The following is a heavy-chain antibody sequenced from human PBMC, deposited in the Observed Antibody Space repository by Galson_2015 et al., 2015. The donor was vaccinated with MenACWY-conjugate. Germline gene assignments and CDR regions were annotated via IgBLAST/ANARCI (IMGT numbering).Heavy chain of an antibody. CDR2: IDPSDSYT. Sequence: QSGAEVKKPGESLRISCKGSGYSFTSYWISWVRQMPGKGLEWMGRIDPSDSYTNYSPSFQGHVTISADKSISTAYLQWSSLKASDTAMYYCARHGAAASGGSGSWEEWFDPWGQGTLVTVSS. CDR1: GYSFTSYW. V-gene: IGHV5-10-1*01. CDR3: ARHGAAASGGSGSWEEWFDP. D-gene: IGHD3-10*01. J-gene: IGHJ5*02.